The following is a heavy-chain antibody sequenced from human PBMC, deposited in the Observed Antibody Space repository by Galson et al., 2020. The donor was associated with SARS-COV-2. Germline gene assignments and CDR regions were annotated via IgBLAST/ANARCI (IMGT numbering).Heavy chain of an antibody. D-gene: IGHD2-15*01. CDR1: GFTLSDHY. CDR2: SKNRRNSYTT. V-gene: IGHV3-72*01. J-gene: IGHJ4*02. Sequence: TGGSLRLSCAASGFTLSDHYIDWVRQAPATGLEWVARSKNRRNSYTTEYAASANGRFTIARDDSKNSRYLQMNSLTTEDTAVYYCVGWSDGSADYWGKGTLVTVSS. CDR3: VGWSDGSADY.